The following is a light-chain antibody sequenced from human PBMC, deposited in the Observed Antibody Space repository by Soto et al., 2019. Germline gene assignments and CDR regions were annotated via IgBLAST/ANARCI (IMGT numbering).Light chain of an antibody. CDR3: QQYSSHSPYT. CDR2: EAS. Sequence: DIQMTQSPSTVSASVGDRVTITCRASQTVYSWLAWYQQKPGKAPKLLISEASTLQSGVPSRFAGSGSGTEFTLAISRLQPDDFATYYCQQYSSHSPYTFGQGTKVEI. CDR1: QTVYSW. V-gene: IGKV1-5*03. J-gene: IGKJ2*01.